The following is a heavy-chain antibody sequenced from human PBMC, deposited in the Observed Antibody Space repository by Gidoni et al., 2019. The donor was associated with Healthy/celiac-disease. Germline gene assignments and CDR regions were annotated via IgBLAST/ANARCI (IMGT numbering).Heavy chain of an antibody. J-gene: IGHJ4*02. CDR1: GGPFSSYA. D-gene: IGHD2-15*01. CDR3: ARGGVDCSGGSCYSARFDY. V-gene: IGHV1-69*12. CDR2: IIPIFGTA. Sequence: VPLVQSGAEVKKPGSSVKVSCKASGGPFSSYAISWVRQAPGQGLEWMGGIIPIFGTANYAQKFQGRVTITADESTSTAYMELSRLRSEDTAVYYCARGGVDCSGGSCYSARFDYWGQGTLVTVSS.